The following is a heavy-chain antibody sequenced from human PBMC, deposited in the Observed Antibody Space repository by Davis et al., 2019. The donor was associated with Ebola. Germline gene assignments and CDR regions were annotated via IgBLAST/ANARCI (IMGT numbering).Heavy chain of an antibody. CDR3: ARGGALGNWFDP. V-gene: IGHV4-34*01. D-gene: IGHD7-27*01. J-gene: IGHJ5*02. CDR2: INHSGIT. Sequence: SETLSLTFAVYGGSFSGYYWSWIRQPPGTGLACLGEINHSGITYYNPSLKSRVTISVDRSKNQFSLKLSSVTAADTAVYYCARGGALGNWFDPWGQGTLVTVSS. CDR1: GGSFSGYY.